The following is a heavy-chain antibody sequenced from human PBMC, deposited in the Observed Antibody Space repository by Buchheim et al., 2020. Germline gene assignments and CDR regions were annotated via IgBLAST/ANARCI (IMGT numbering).Heavy chain of an antibody. V-gene: IGHV3-23*01. D-gene: IGHD3-3*01. CDR1: GFTFSSYA. CDR3: AKGLGDFWSGYDLGTWGVYFDY. CDR2: ISGSGGST. J-gene: IGHJ4*02. Sequence: EVQLLESGGGLVQPGGSLRLSCAASGFTFSSYAMSWVRQAPGKGLEWVSAISGSGGSTYYADSVKGRFTISRDNSNNTLYLQMNSLRAEDTAVYYCAKGLGDFWSGYDLGTWGVYFDYWGQGTL.